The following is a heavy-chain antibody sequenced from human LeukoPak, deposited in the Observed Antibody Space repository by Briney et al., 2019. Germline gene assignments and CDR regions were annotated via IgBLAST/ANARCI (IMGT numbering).Heavy chain of an antibody. J-gene: IGHJ4*02. CDR2: IYTSGST. V-gene: IGHV4-4*07. Sequence: SETLSLTCTVSGGSISSYYWSWIRQPAGKGLEWIGRIYTSGSTYYNPSLKSRVTISVDTSKNQFSLKLSSVTAADTAVYYCARRRRPLNYFDYWGQGTLVTVSS. D-gene: IGHD5-24*01. CDR1: GGSISSYY. CDR3: ARRRRPLNYFDY.